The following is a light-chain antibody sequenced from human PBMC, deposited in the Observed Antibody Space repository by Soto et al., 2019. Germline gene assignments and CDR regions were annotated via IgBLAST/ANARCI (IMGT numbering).Light chain of an antibody. J-gene: IGLJ2*01. CDR1: SSDVGAYNY. CDR3: SSHGDTKVV. Sequence: QSALTQPPSASGSPGQSVTISCAGTSSDVGAYNYVSWYQQHPGKAPKLMIYEVTKRPSGVPDRFSGSKSGNTASLTVSGVQVEDEADYDCSSHGDTKVVFGGATKLTVL. CDR2: EVT. V-gene: IGLV2-8*01.